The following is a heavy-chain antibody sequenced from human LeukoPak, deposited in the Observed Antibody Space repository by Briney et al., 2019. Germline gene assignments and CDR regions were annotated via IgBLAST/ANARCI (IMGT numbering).Heavy chain of an antibody. J-gene: IGHJ4*02. V-gene: IGHV3-48*04. Sequence: PGGSLRLSCAASGFTFSDYNMNWVRQAPGKGLEWVSYISSSSSTMYYADSVKGRFTISRDNAKNSLFLQMNSLTAEDTAIYYCARVYLAAAGPTTFDYWGQGTLVTVSS. CDR1: GFTFSDYN. D-gene: IGHD6-13*01. CDR3: ARVYLAAAGPTTFDY. CDR2: ISSSSSTM.